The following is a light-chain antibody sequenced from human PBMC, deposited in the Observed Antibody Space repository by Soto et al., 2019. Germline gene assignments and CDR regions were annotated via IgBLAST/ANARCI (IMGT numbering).Light chain of an antibody. V-gene: IGKV4-1*01. CDR2: WAS. J-gene: IGKJ1*01. CDR3: LQYYSTPQT. Sequence: DIVMTQSPDSLAVSLAERATINCKSSQSVLYSSNKKSYLAWYQQKPGEPPKLLIYWASTRESGVLDRFSGSGSGTNFTLTISSLQSEDVAVYYCLQYYSTPQTFGQGTKVQIK. CDR1: QSVLYSSNKKSY.